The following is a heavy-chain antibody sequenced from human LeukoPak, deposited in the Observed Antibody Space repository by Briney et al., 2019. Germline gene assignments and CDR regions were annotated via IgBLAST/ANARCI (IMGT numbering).Heavy chain of an antibody. V-gene: IGHV4-61*08. CDR2: IYYSGST. D-gene: IGHD6-19*01. J-gene: IGHJ6*02. Sequence: PSETLSLTCTVSGGSISSGGYYWSWIRQPPGKGLEWIGYIYYSGSTNYNPSLKSRVTISVDTSKNQFSLKLSSVTAADTAVYYCAGSPNSGWYGDYYYYGMDVWGQGTTITVSS. CDR3: AGSPNSGWYGDYYYYGMDV. CDR1: GGSISSGGYY.